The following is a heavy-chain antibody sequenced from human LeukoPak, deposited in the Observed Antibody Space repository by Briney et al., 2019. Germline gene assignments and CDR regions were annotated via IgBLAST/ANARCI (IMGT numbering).Heavy chain of an antibody. V-gene: IGHV3-30*02. CDR3: AKDGLRFLEWLLFGWPQY. CDR1: GFTFSSYG. Sequence: GGSLRLSCAASGFTFSSYGMHWVRQAPGKGLEWVAFIRYDGSNKYYADSVKGRFTISRDNSMNTLYLQMNSLRAEDTAVYYCAKDGLRFLEWLLFGWPQYWGQGTLVTVSS. CDR2: IRYDGSNK. D-gene: IGHD3-3*01. J-gene: IGHJ4*02.